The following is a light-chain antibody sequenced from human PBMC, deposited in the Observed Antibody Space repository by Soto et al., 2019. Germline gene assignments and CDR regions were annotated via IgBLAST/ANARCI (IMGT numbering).Light chain of an antibody. CDR2: DAS. V-gene: IGKV3-11*01. CDR3: QQRNNWPPIT. CDR1: QSVSSY. Sequence: EIVLTQSPGTLSLSPGERVILSCRASQSVSSYLAWYQQKPGQAPRLLIYDASNRATGIPARFSGSGSGTDFTLTIDNLQPEDFAIYYCQQRNNWPPITFGQGTRLEIK. J-gene: IGKJ5*01.